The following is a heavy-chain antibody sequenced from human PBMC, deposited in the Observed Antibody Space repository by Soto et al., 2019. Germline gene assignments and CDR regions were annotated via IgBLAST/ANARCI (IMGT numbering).Heavy chain of an antibody. V-gene: IGHV1-8*01. CDR2: MSPNSGNT. CDR1: VYTFTSYD. CDR3: ARASYCSGGSRYKGYYYGMDV. D-gene: IGHD2-15*01. J-gene: IGHJ6*02. Sequence: ASVTLSCNASVYTFTSYDINLVRQATGQGLDCIVWMSPNSGNTGYAQKFQGWVTMTRDTSISTAYMELSRLRSDDTAVYYCARASYCSGGSRYKGYYYGMDVWGQGTTVTVSS.